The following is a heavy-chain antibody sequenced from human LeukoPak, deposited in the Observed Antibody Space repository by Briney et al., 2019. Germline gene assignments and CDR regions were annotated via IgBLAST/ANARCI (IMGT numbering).Heavy chain of an antibody. Sequence: ASVKVSCKASGYTFTSYFIHWVRQAPGQGLEWMGIINPSGGRSIYAQKFQGRVTFTRDMSTSRVYMELSSLRSEDTAVYYCARDPKDETSGYYYFDYWGRGTLVTVSS. J-gene: IGHJ4*02. CDR1: GYTFTSYF. CDR2: INPSGGRS. D-gene: IGHD3-22*01. CDR3: ARDPKDETSGYYYFDY. V-gene: IGHV1-46*01.